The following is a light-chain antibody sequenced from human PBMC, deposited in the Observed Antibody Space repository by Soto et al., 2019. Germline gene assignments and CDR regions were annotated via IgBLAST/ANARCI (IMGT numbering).Light chain of an antibody. V-gene: IGKV3-20*01. CDR1: QSVSSSY. Sequence: EIVLTQSPGTLSLSPGERATLSCRASQSVSSSYLAWYQQKPGQAPRLLIYGASSRATGIPDRFSGSGSGTDFTLTISRLEPEDFVVYYCQQYGNSPFPFGQGTKLEIK. CDR2: GAS. J-gene: IGKJ2*01. CDR3: QQYGNSPFP.